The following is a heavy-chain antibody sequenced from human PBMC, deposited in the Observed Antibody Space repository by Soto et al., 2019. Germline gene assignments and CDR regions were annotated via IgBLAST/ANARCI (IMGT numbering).Heavy chain of an antibody. J-gene: IGHJ6*02. CDR3: ASGVTMVRGPYYYYGKDV. V-gene: IGHV1-69*01. CDR1: GGTLSSYA. D-gene: IGHD3-10*01. CDR2: IIHIFGTA. Sequence: QVQLVQSGAEVKKPGSSVKVSCKASGGTLSSYAISWVRQAPGHGLEWMGGIIHIFGTANYAQKFQGRVTITADEPTSTAYLELSSLRSEDTAVYYGASGVTMVRGPYYYYGKDVWGQGTTVTVSS.